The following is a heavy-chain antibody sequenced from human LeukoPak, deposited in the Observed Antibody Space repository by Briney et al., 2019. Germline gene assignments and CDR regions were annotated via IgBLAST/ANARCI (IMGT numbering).Heavy chain of an antibody. Sequence: GGSLRLSCAGFGFTFSNYGMNWVRQAPGKGLEWVSGISGSGGSTYYADSVKGRFTISRDNSKNTLYLQMNSLRAEDTAVYYCAKDRNDSWSYCYMDVWGKGATVTVSS. CDR2: ISGSGGST. D-gene: IGHD3-3*01. V-gene: IGHV3-23*01. J-gene: IGHJ6*03. CDR1: GFTFSNYG. CDR3: AKDRNDSWSYCYMDV.